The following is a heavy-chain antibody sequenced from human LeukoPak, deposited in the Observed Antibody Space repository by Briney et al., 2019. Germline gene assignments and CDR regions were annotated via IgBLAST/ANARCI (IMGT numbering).Heavy chain of an antibody. CDR2: ISAYNGNT. CDR1: GYTFTSYY. CDR3: ARDKGLLQSFDY. D-gene: IGHD2-21*02. Sequence: GASVKVSCKASGYTFTSYYMHWVRQAPGQGLEWMGWISAYNGNTNYAQKLQGRVTMTTDTSTSTAYMELRSLRSDDTAVYYCARDKGLLQSFDYWGQGTLVTVSS. J-gene: IGHJ4*02. V-gene: IGHV1-18*04.